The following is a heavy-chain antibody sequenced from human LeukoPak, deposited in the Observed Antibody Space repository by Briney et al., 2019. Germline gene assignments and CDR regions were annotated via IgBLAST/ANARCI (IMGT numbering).Heavy chain of an antibody. Sequence: GGSLRLSCVGSRLTFSGFEMNWVRQAPGSGLEWVSSIRHSDSNTYYADSVMGRFTISRDNSKNTLYLQMNSLSAEDTAVYYCAKRGNPTVGHHYLDVWGKGTTVSVSS. D-gene: IGHD1-1*01. CDR3: AKRGNPTVGHHYLDV. CDR2: IRHSDSNT. J-gene: IGHJ6*03. V-gene: IGHV3-23*05. CDR1: RLTFSGFE.